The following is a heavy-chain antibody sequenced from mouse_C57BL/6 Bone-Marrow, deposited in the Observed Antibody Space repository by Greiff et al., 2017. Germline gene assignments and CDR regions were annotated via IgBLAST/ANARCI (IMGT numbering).Heavy chain of an antibody. Sequence: VQLQQSGAELARPGASVKLSCKASGYTFTSYGISWVKQRTGQGLEWIGEIYPRSGNTYYNEKFKGKATLTADKSSSTAYMELRSLTSEDSAVXFCARVYYYGSSDYFDDWGQGTTLTVSS. CDR1: GYTFTSYG. V-gene: IGHV1-81*01. CDR3: ARVYYYGSSDYFDD. J-gene: IGHJ2*01. CDR2: IYPRSGNT. D-gene: IGHD1-1*01.